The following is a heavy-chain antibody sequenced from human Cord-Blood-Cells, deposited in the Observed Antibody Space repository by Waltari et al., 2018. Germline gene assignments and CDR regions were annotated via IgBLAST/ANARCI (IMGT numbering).Heavy chain of an antibody. V-gene: IGHV4-34*01. CDR1: GGSFSGYY. D-gene: IGHD3-10*01. CDR3: ASAMVRGVGHAFDI. CDR2: NNPSGSN. J-gene: IGHJ3*02. Sequence: QVQLQQWGAGLLKPSETLSLTCAVYGGSFSGYYWSWIRQPPGKGLEWIGENNPSGSNNHNPALKRRVTISVDTSKNQFSLRLRSVTAADTAVYYCASAMVRGVGHAFDIWGQGTMVTVSS.